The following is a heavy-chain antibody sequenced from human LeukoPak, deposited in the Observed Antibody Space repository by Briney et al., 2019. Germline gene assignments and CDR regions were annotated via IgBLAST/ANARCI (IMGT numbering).Heavy chain of an antibody. D-gene: IGHD3-22*01. V-gene: IGHV4-59*12. CDR2: IYHSGST. CDR1: GGSISSYY. CDR3: ARSPIYDSSGYMGLNYFDY. Sequence: SETLSLTCTVSGGSISSYYWSWIRQPPGKGLEWIGEIYHSGSTNYNPSLKSRVTISVDKSKNQFSLKLSSVTAADTAVYYCARSPIYDSSGYMGLNYFDYWGQGTLVTVSS. J-gene: IGHJ4*02.